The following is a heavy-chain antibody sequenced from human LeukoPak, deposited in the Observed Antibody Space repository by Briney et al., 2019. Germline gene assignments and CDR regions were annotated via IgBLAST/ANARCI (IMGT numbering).Heavy chain of an antibody. D-gene: IGHD3-22*01. CDR2: ISVYKDDT. V-gene: IGHV1-18*01. CDR3: AIGGYYYDSSGYYRKKSFDY. CDR1: GYTFTSYG. Sequence: ASVKVSCKASGYTFTSYGVSWVRQGPGQGLEWMGWISVYKDDTNYAQKLQGRVTMTTGTSTSTAYMELRSLRSDDTAVYYCAIGGYYYDSSGYYRKKSFDYWGQGTLVTVSS. J-gene: IGHJ4*02.